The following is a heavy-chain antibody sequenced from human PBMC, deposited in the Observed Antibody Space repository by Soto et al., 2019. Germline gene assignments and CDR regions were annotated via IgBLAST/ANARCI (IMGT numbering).Heavy chain of an antibody. V-gene: IGHV1-69*01. CDR1: AGIINNYG. CDR3: ATMGEGREGYVAY. D-gene: IGHD1-26*01. J-gene: IGHJ4*02. Sequence: QVQVVQSGAEVKKPGSSVKVSCRASAGIINNYGMNWVRQAPGQGLEWMGGIIPLFGTLKYAQKLQGRVTMIADESTSTPYMELTSLRTEDTAVYYCATMGEGREGYVAYWGQGTLVTVSS. CDR2: IIPLFGTL.